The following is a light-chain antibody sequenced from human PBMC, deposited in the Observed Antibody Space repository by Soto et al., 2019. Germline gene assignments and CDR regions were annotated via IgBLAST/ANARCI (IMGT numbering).Light chain of an antibody. CDR2: DVD. J-gene: IGLJ7*01. V-gene: IGLV2-11*01. CDR1: RTDVGGYRF. Sequence: QSALTQPRSVSGSPGQSVTISCTGARTDVGGYRFVSWYQQHPDKAPKLMIYDVDKRPSGVPDRFSGFKSGNTASLTISGLQAGDEAAYVCGSDAGGFTWVFGGGTQLTVL. CDR3: GSDAGGFTWV.